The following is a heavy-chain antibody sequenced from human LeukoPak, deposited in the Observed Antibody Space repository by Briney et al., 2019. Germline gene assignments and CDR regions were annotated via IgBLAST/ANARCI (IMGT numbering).Heavy chain of an antibody. CDR3: ASLTYGSGNYFSDY. D-gene: IGHD3-10*01. V-gene: IGHV3-74*01. CDR2: INGDGSIT. J-gene: IGHJ4*02. Sequence: GGSLRLSCAASGFTFSSHWVHWVRQAPGKGLVWVSRINGDGSITSYADSVKGRFTISRDNAKNTLYLQMNGLRAEDTAVYYCASLTYGSGNYFSDYWGQGTLVTVSS. CDR1: GFTFSSHW.